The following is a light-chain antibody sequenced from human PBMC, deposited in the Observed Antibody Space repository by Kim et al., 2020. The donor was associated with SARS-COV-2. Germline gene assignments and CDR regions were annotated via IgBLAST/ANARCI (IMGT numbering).Light chain of an antibody. Sequence: APGKTARITCGGKNIGSKSVHWYQQKPGQAPVLVIYYDSDRPSGIPERFSGSNSGNTATLTISRVEAGDVADYYCQVWDSSSDHLVFGGGTQLTVL. J-gene: IGLJ2*01. CDR1: NIGSKS. CDR3: QVWDSSSDHLV. CDR2: YDS. V-gene: IGLV3-21*04.